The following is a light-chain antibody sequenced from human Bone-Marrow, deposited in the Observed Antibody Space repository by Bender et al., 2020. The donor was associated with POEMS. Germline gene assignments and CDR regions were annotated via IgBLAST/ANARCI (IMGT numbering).Light chain of an antibody. J-gene: IGLJ3*02. V-gene: IGLV1-40*01. CDR1: SSNTGSGYD. CDR2: GYN. Sequence: QSVLTQPPSVSGAPGQRVTISCTGSSSNTGSGYDINWYQHLPGTAPKLLIYGYNNRPSGVSNRFSDSKSGDTASLTISGLQPEDEADYYCCSFARSGNWVFGGGTKVTVL. CDR3: CSFARSGNWV.